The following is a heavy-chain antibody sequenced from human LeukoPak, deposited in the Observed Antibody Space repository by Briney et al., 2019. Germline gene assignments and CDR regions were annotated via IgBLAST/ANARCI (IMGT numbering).Heavy chain of an antibody. CDR1: GGSISSYY. CDR3: ARENYDSSGRNFDY. D-gene: IGHD3-22*01. V-gene: IGHV4-4*07. J-gene: IGHJ4*02. Sequence: SETLSLTCTGSGGSISSYYWSWIRQPAGKGLEWIGRIYTSGSTNYNPSLKSRVTISVDTSKNQFSLKLSSVTAADTAVYYCARENYDSSGRNFDYWGQGTLVTVSS. CDR2: IYTSGST.